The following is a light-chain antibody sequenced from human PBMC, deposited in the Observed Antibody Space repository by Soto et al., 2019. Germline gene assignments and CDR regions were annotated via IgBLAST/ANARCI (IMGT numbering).Light chain of an antibody. CDR1: QSVSSN. CDR3: QHYNNWPLT. CDR2: GAS. J-gene: IGKJ4*01. Sequence: ETVMTQSPATLSVSPGERATLSCRASQSVSSNLAWYRQKPDQAPRLLIYGASTRATGIPARFSGSGSGTEFTLTISSLQSEDFAVYYCQHYNNWPLTFGGGTKVEIK. V-gene: IGKV3-15*01.